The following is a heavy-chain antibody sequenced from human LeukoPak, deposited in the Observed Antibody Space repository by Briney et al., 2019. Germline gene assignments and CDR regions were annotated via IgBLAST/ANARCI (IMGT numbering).Heavy chain of an antibody. V-gene: IGHV3-7*01. CDR2: INPEGSQT. CDR3: AAGTDRGYNF. Sequence: PGGSLGLSCAASGFTFSSSWMNWVRQAPGKGLQWVGNINPEGSQTRFVDSVMGRFTMSKDNAKNSLYLQMNSLRVEDTAVFYCAAGTDRGYNFWGQGTVVTVSS. J-gene: IGHJ4*02. D-gene: IGHD5-24*01. CDR1: GFTFSSSW.